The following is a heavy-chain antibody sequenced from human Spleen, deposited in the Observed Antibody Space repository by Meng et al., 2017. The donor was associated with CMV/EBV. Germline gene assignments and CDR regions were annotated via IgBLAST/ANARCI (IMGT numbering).Heavy chain of an antibody. CDR1: GGSISGYY. V-gene: IGHV4-59*08. D-gene: IGHD2-2*01. CDR3: ASESCSSTSCTSGFDP. Sequence: SGGSISGYYWSWIRQPPGKGLEWIGFIYYSGSTYYNPSLKSRVTISVDTSKNQFSLKLSSVTAADTAVYYCASESCSSTSCTSGFDPWGQGTLVTVSS. CDR2: IYYSGST. J-gene: IGHJ5*02.